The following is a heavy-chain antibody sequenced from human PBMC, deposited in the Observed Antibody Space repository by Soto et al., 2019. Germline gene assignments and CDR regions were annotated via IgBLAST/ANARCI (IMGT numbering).Heavy chain of an antibody. CDR2: IYPGDSDT. CDR3: ARQGRPMITFGGVIVIRPYYGMDV. Sequence: PGESLKISCKGSGYSFTSYWIGWVRQMPGKGLEWVGIIYPGDSDTRYSPSFQGQVTISADKSISTAYLQWSSLKASDTAMYYCARQGRPMITFGGVIVIRPYYGMDVWGQGTTVTVSS. D-gene: IGHD3-16*02. CDR1: GYSFTSYW. J-gene: IGHJ6*02. V-gene: IGHV5-51*01.